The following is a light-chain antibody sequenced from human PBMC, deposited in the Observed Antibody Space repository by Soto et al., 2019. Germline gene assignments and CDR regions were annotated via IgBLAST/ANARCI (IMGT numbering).Light chain of an antibody. CDR1: QDINSW. Sequence: DIQMTPSPSSLSASVGDTVTITCRSSQDINSWLAWYQQKPGKAPKLLVYGASSLQSGVPSRFSGSGSGTDFTLTISSLQPEDFAIYYCQQANSFPYTFGQGTKVDIK. CDR2: GAS. J-gene: IGKJ2*01. V-gene: IGKV1-12*01. CDR3: QQANSFPYT.